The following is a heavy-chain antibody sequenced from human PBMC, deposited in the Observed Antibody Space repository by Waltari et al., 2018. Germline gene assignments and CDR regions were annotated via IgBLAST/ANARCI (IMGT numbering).Heavy chain of an antibody. Sequence: QVQLVESGGGVVQPGRSLRLSCAASGFIFSNYAVHWVRQAPGKGLGWVTKISNDGTNEYYADSVKGRFTISRDNSKNTLDLQMNSLRPDDTAVYYCARDSDSSGWYIDYWGQGTLVTVSS. CDR2: ISNDGTNE. V-gene: IGHV3-30*01. D-gene: IGHD6-19*01. J-gene: IGHJ4*02. CDR3: ARDSDSSGWYIDY. CDR1: GFIFSNYA.